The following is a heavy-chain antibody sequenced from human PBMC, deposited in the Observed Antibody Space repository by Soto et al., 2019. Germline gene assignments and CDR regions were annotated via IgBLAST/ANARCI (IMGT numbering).Heavy chain of an antibody. CDR3: AAADWGHNFYYGMDV. V-gene: IGHV4-34*01. Sequence: ENLSLTCAVYGGSFSGYYWSWIRQPPGKGLEWIGEINQSGSTNYKSSLKSRVTISVDTSKNQFSLKLSSVTAADTAVYYCAAADWGHNFYYGMDVWGQGTTLTVSS. D-gene: IGHD7-27*01. J-gene: IGHJ6*02. CDR2: INQSGST. CDR1: GGSFSGYY.